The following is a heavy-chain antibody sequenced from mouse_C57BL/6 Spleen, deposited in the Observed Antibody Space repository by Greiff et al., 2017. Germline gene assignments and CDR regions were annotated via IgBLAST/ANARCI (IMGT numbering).Heavy chain of an antibody. Sequence: VQLQESGAELVRPGASVTLSCKASGYTFTDYEMHWVKQTPVHGLEWIGAIDPETGGTAYNQKFKGKAILTADKSSSTAYMELRSLTSEDSAVYYCTTGYFDVWGTGTTVTVSS. V-gene: IGHV1-15*01. CDR3: TTGYFDV. CDR1: GYTFTDYE. J-gene: IGHJ1*03. CDR2: IDPETGGT.